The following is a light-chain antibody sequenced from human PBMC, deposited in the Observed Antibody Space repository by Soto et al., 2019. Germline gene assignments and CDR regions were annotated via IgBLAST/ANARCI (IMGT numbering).Light chain of an antibody. CDR2: AAS. CDR3: QKYSSVPV. CDR1: QDIRNF. Sequence: DIQMTQSPTSLSASVGDRVTITCRASQDIRNFVAWYQQKPGKAPKLLIYAASTWQSGVPSRFSGSGAWTDFAITINSRQPEDVATYSCQKYSSVPVFGPGTKVEIK. V-gene: IGKV1-27*01. J-gene: IGKJ3*01.